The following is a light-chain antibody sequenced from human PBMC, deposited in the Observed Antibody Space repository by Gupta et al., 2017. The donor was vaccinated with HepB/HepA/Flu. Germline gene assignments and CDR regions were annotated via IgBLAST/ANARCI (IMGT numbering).Light chain of an antibody. CDR1: QGINSY. Sequence: DIQLTQSPSFLSACVRDRDPSTCRARQGINSYLAWYQQKPGKAPQLLIYDASTLQSGVPSRFSGSGSGTDFNLTISSLQPEDFATYYCQRLKSYPPCSFGQGTKLEIK. CDR2: DAS. J-gene: IGKJ2*04. V-gene: IGKV1-9*01. CDR3: QRLKSYPPCS.